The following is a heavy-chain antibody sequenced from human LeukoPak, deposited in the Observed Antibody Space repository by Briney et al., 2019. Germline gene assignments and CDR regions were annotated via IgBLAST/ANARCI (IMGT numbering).Heavy chain of an antibody. V-gene: IGHV4-39*07. Sequence: SETLSLTCTVSGGSISSSSYYWGWIRQPPGKGLEWIGSIYYSGSTYYNPSLKSRVTISVDTSKNQFSLKLSSVTAADTAVYYCAREVGTYHYYYMDVWGTGTTVTVSS. CDR2: IYYSGST. CDR3: AREVGTYHYYYMDV. J-gene: IGHJ6*03. CDR1: GGSISSSSYY. D-gene: IGHD1-26*01.